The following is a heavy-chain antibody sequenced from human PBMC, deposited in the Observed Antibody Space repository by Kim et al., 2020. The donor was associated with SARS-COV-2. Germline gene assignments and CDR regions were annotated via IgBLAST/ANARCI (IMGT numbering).Heavy chain of an antibody. CDR1: GFTFGDYA. Sequence: GGSLRLSCAASGFTFGDYAMHWVRQAPGKGLEWVSGISWNSGSIGYADSVKGRFTISRDNAKNSLYLQMNSLRAEDTALYYCAKGAFVVVPETDAFDIWGQGTMVTVSS. V-gene: IGHV3-9*01. J-gene: IGHJ3*02. D-gene: IGHD2-2*01. CDR3: AKGAFVVVPETDAFDI. CDR2: ISWNSGSI.